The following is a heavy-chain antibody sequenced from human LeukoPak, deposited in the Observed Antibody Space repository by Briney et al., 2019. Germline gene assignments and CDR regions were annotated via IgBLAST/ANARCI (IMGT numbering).Heavy chain of an antibody. J-gene: IGHJ4*02. CDR3: ARGPHLGDIVVVPAAIDFDY. D-gene: IGHD2-2*01. Sequence: SETLSLTCTVSGGSISSRSYYWGWIRQPPGKGLEWIGRIYYSGSTYYNPSLKSRVTISVDTSKNQFSLKLSSVTAADTAVYYCARGPHLGDIVVVPAAIDFDYWGQGTLVTVSS. CDR2: IYYSGST. V-gene: IGHV4-39*01. CDR1: GGSISSRSYY.